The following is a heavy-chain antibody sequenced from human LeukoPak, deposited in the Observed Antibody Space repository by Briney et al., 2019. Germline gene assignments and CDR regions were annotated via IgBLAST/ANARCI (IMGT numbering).Heavy chain of an antibody. CDR3: AKAFGGDPSFDY. D-gene: IGHD4-17*01. V-gene: IGHV3-23*01. CDR2: ISGSGGAT. Sequence: GGSLRLSCAASGFTFSSYAMTWVRQAPGKGLEWVSVISGSGGATYYADSVKGRFTISRDTSKNTLYLQMNSLRAEDTAVYYCAKAFGGDPSFDYWGQGTLVTVSS. CDR1: GFTFSSYA. J-gene: IGHJ4*02.